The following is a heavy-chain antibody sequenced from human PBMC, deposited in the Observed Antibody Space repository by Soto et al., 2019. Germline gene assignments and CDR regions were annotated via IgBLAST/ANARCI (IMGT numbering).Heavy chain of an antibody. CDR3: ATHRSGRFLGWLPQGSLAY. V-gene: IGHV1-24*01. J-gene: IGHJ4*02. CDR2: FDPEDGET. D-gene: IGHD3-3*01. CDR1: GYTLTDLS. Sequence: ASVKVSCKVSGYTLTDLSMQWVRQAPGKGLEWMGGFDPEDGETIYAQKFQGRVTMTEDTATDTAYMELSSLRSEDTAVYYCATHRSGRFLGWLPQGSLAYWGQEPLVTVPS.